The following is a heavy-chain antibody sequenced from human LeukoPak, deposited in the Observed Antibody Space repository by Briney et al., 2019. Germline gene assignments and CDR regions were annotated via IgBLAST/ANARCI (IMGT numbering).Heavy chain of an antibody. D-gene: IGHD3-22*01. CDR3: AGFFYDNSGDAFDI. CDR1: GGSFTFTSHA. Sequence: SVKVSCKASGGSFTFTSHAISWVRQAPGQGIEWVGGLIPIYGSANYAQKFQGRVTITSDESTRTVYMELSSLRPEDSAVYYCAGFFYDNSGDAFDIWGQGTMVTVSS. V-gene: IGHV1-69*13. CDR2: LIPIYGSA. J-gene: IGHJ3*02.